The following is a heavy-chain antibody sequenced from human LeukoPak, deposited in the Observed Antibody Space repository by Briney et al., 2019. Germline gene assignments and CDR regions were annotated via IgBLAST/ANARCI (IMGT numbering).Heavy chain of an antibody. V-gene: IGHV3-15*04. J-gene: IGHJ4*02. CDR2: IVSNTEGGTR. CDR3: ITGIRSGYYVY. CDR1: GFTFSHAW. Sequence: GGSLRHSCATSGFTFSHAWMSWVRQAPGKGLEWIGRIVSNTEGGTRDYAAPVKGRFTISRDDSKNTLYLQMNSLKTEDTAVYHCITGIRSGYYVYWGQGTLVTVSS. D-gene: IGHD3-22*01.